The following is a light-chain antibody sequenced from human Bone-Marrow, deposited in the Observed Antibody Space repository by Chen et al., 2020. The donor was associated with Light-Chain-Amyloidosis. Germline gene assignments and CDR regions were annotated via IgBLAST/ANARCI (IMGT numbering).Light chain of an antibody. CDR2: DDS. Sequence: SYVLTQPSSVSVAPGQTATIACGGNNIGSTSVDWYQQTPGQAPLLVVYDDSDRPSGIPEGLSGSNSGNTATLTINRVEAGDEADYYCQVWDRSSDRPVFGGGTKLTVL. CDR3: QVWDRSSDRPV. J-gene: IGLJ3*02. V-gene: IGLV3-21*02. CDR1: NIGSTS.